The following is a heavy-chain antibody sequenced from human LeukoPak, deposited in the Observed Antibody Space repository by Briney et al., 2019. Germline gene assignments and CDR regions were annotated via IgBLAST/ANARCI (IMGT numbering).Heavy chain of an antibody. CDR3: ARDVRTVPYYYYGMDV. D-gene: IGHD4-17*01. J-gene: IGHJ6*02. V-gene: IGHV4-34*01. Sequence: SETLSLTCAVYGGSFSGYYWSWIRQPPGKGLEWIGEINHSRSTNYNPSLKSRVTISVDTSKNQFSLKLSSVTAADTAVYYCARDVRTVPYYYYGMDVWGQGATVTLS. CDR2: INHSRST. CDR1: GGSFSGYY.